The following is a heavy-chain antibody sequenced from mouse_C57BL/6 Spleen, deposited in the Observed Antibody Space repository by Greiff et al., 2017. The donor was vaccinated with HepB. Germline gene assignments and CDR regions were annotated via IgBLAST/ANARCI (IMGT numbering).Heavy chain of an antibody. CDR2: IDPNSGGT. CDR1: GYTFTSYW. D-gene: IGHD2-1*01. Sequence: QVQLKQPGAELVKPGASVKLSCKASGYTFTSYWMHWVKQRPGRGLEWIGRIDPNSGGTKYNEKFKSKATLTVDKPSSTAYMQLSSLTSEDSAVYYCAREVGGNYGEWFAYWGQGTLVTVSA. J-gene: IGHJ3*01. CDR3: AREVGGNYGEWFAY. V-gene: IGHV1-72*01.